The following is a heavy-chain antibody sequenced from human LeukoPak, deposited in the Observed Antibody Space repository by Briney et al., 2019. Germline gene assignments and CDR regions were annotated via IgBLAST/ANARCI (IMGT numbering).Heavy chain of an antibody. CDR2: IYYSGST. Sequence: SETLSLTCTVSGGSISSYYWSWIRQPPGKGLEWIGYIYYSGSTNYNPSLKSRVTISVDTSKNQFSLKLSSVTAADTAVYYCARGGRSSGWYGGFDYWGQGTLVTVSS. CDR1: GGSISSYY. D-gene: IGHD6-19*01. CDR3: ARGGRSSGWYGGFDY. J-gene: IGHJ4*02. V-gene: IGHV4-59*01.